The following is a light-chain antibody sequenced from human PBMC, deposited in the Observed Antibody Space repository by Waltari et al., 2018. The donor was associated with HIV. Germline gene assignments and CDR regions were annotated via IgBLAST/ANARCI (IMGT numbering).Light chain of an antibody. CDR3: SAWDSGLNGWV. CDR1: SNNLGYQG. V-gene: IGLV10-54*01. Sequence: QAGLTQPPSMSTGLGQTATLTSRGDSNNLGYQGVAWVQPRQGHPPKLLSHRNTNRPSGIPGRFSAFRSGDTGFLTISGLQSEDEGDFFCSAWDSGLNGWVFGGGTQLTLL. CDR2: RNT. J-gene: IGLJ3*02.